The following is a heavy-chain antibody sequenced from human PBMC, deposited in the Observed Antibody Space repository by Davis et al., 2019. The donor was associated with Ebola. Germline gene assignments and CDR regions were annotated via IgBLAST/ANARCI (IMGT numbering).Heavy chain of an antibody. CDR1: GNRFASHW. CDR2: IYTGYSDT. V-gene: IGHV5-51*04. D-gene: IGHD2-8*02. Sequence: GESLKIPCKDSGNRFASHWIGWVRQMPGKGVEGVGIIYTGYSDTRYSPSFRGQVTISADKPIKTAFLQWSSLKAPDTAMYYCASLRRTITGMEDAFDIWGQGTMVTVSS. CDR3: ASLRRTITGMEDAFDI. J-gene: IGHJ3*02.